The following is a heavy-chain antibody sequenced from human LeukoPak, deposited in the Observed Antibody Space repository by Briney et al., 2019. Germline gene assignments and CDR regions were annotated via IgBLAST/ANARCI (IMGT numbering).Heavy chain of an antibody. CDR1: GFTFSSYG. Sequence: GGSLRLSCAASGFTFSSYGMSWVRQAPGKRLEWVSGISGSGTNTNYADSVKGRFTISRDNSKNTVYLQMKSLRAEDTAVYYCAKSSRPVTAMAFFDYWGQGTLVTVSS. D-gene: IGHD5-18*01. CDR3: AKSSRPVTAMAFFDY. J-gene: IGHJ4*02. V-gene: IGHV3-23*01. CDR2: ISGSGTNT.